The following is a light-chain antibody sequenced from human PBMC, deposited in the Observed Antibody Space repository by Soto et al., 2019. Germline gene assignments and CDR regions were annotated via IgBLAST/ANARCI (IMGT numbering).Light chain of an antibody. Sequence: ETVLTQSPGTLSLSPGERATHSCRASQSVSSSYLAWYQQKPGQAPRLLIYGASSRATGIPDRFSGSGSGTDFTLTISRLEPEDFAVYYCQQYGSSPKTFGQGTKV. CDR3: QQYGSSPKT. J-gene: IGKJ1*01. V-gene: IGKV3-20*01. CDR1: QSVSSSY. CDR2: GAS.